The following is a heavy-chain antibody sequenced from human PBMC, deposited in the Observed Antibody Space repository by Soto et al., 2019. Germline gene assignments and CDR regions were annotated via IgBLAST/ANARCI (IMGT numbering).Heavy chain of an antibody. Sequence: QVQLVQSGAEVKKPGSSVKVSCKASGGTFSSYTISWVRQAPGQGLAWMGRIIPILGIANYAQKFQGRVTITADKSTSTAYMELSSLRSEDTAVYYCAVGKVVGATTPFDYWGQGTLVTVSS. J-gene: IGHJ4*02. CDR1: GGTFSSYT. CDR3: AVGKVVGATTPFDY. V-gene: IGHV1-69*02. D-gene: IGHD1-26*01. CDR2: IIPILGIA.